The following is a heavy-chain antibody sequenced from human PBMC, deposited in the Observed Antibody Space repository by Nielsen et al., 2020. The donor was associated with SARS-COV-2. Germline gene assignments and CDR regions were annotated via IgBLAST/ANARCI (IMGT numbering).Heavy chain of an antibody. V-gene: IGHV4-39*07. Sequence: WIRQPPGKGLEWIGTIYYSGSTFYNPSLKSRVTISVDTSKNQFSLKLSSVTAADTAVYYCARDRGIAAAGTSTLHYYYYGMDVWGQGTTVTVSS. D-gene: IGHD6-13*01. CDR2: IYYSGST. CDR3: ARDRGIAAAGTSTLHYYYYGMDV. J-gene: IGHJ6*02.